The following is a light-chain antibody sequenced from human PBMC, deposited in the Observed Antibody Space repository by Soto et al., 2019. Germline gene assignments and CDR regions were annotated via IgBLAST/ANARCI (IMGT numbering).Light chain of an antibody. CDR3: LQYNSHSWT. CDR2: KAS. CDR1: QSISSW. J-gene: IGKJ1*01. Sequence: DIQMTQSPSTLSASVGDRVTITCRASQSISSWLAWYQHKPGKAPKLLIYKASSLESGVPSRFSGSGSGTEFTLTISTLQPEDFAIYYCLQYNSHSWTFGQGTKVEIK. V-gene: IGKV1-5*03.